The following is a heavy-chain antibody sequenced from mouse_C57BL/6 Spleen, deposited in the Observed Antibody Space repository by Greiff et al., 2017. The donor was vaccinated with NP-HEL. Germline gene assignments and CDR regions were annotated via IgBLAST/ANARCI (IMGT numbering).Heavy chain of an antibody. V-gene: IGHV2-5*01. CDR1: GFSLTSYG. Sequence: QVQLQQSGPGLVQPSQSLSITCTVSGFSLTSYGVHWVRQSPGKGLEWLGVIWRGGSTDYNAAFMSRLSITKDNSKSQVFFKMNSLQADDTAIYYCAKNSGFYPRDYAMDYWGQGTSVTVSS. J-gene: IGHJ4*01. D-gene: IGHD1-3*01. CDR2: IWRGGST. CDR3: AKNSGFYPRDYAMDY.